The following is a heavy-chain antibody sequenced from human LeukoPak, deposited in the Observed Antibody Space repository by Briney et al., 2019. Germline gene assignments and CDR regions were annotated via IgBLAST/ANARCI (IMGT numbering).Heavy chain of an antibody. CDR2: IYRGGNT. D-gene: IGHD3-9*01. CDR3: ARDSRNYDILTGDIWFDP. CDR1: GFTVSGNY. J-gene: IGHJ5*02. V-gene: IGHV3-66*01. Sequence: GGSLRLSCAASGFTVSGNYMSWVRLAPGKGLEWVSVIYRGGNTYYADSVKGRFTISRDNSKNTLYLQMDSLRAEDTAVYYCARDSRNYDILTGDIWFDPWGQGTLVTVSS.